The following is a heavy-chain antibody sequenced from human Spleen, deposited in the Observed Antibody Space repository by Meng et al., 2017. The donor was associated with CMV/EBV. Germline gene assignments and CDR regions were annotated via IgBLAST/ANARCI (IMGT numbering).Heavy chain of an antibody. J-gene: IGHJ4*02. CDR3: ARIERRRILKYCGSDCSTTDY. CDR2: IYHSGST. CDR1: GGSISSSNL. D-gene: IGHD2-21*02. V-gene: IGHV4-4*02. Sequence: QVQLQESGPGLVKPSGTLSLTRAVSGGSISSSNLWTWVRQVPGKGLEWIGEIYHSGSTNYNPSLKSRVTISVDKFKNQFSLKLGSVTAADTAVYYCARIERRRILKYCGSDCSTTDYWGQGTLVTVSS.